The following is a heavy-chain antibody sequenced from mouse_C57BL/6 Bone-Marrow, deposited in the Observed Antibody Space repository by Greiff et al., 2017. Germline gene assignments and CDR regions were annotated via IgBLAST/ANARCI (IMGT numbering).Heavy chain of an antibody. D-gene: IGHD1-1*01. CDR2: ISNLAYSI. V-gene: IGHV5-15*01. Sequence: EVQGVESGGGLVQPGGSLKLSCAASGFTFSDYGMAWVRQAPRKGPEWVAFISNLAYSIYYADTVTGRFTISRENAKNTLYREMSSLRSEDTAMYYCARRNYYGSSPIWYFDVWGTGTTVTVSS. CDR3: ARRNYYGSSPIWYFDV. CDR1: GFTFSDYG. J-gene: IGHJ1*03.